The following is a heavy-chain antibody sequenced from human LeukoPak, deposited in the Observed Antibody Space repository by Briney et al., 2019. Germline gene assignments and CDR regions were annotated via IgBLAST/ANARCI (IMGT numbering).Heavy chain of an antibody. Sequence: ASVKVSCKASGYTFTSHYMHWVRQAPGQGLEWLGLINPTGSSTLYAQKFQGRVTMTRDMSTTTDYMELSSLRSDDTAVYYCARDNSVGDVAWWFDPWGQGTLVTVSS. CDR3: ARDNSVGDVAWWFDP. V-gene: IGHV1-46*01. J-gene: IGHJ5*02. CDR2: INPTGSST. CDR1: GYTFTSHY. D-gene: IGHD1-26*01.